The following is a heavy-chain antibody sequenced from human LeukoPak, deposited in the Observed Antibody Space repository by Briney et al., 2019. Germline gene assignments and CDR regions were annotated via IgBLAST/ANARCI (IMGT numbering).Heavy chain of an antibody. Sequence: SETLSLTCAVYGGSFSGYYWSWLRQPPGKGLEWIGEINHSGSTNYNPSLKSRVTISVDTSKNQFSLKLSSVTAADTAVYYCASSEVREFYNWFDPWGQGTLVTVSS. V-gene: IGHV4-34*01. CDR3: ASSEVREFYNWFDP. J-gene: IGHJ5*02. D-gene: IGHD3-10*01. CDR2: INHSGST. CDR1: GGSFSGYY.